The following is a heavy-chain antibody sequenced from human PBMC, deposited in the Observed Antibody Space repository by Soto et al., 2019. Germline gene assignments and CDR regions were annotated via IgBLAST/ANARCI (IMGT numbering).Heavy chain of an antibody. CDR2: ISAYNGNT. CDR3: ARENCSGGSCYQVDY. D-gene: IGHD2-15*01. V-gene: IGHV1-18*01. CDR1: GYAFTIYG. Sequence: VSVNLSCKAAGYAFTIYGISLVRQAPGQGLEWMGWISAYNGNTNYAQKLQGRVTMTTDTSTSTAYMELRSLRSDDTAVYYCARENCSGGSCYQVDYWGQGTLVTVSS. J-gene: IGHJ4*02.